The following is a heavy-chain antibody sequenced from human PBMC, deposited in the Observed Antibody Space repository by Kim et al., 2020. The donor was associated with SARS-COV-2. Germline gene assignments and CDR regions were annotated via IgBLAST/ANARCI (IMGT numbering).Heavy chain of an antibody. V-gene: IGHV4-61*01. CDR2: IYYSGST. J-gene: IGHJ4*02. Sequence: SETLSLTCTVSGGSVSSGSYYWSWIRQPPGKGLEWIGYIYYSGSTNYNPSLKSRVTISVDTSKNQFSLKLSSVTAADTAVYYCAWIAVAAQSYWGQGTLVTVSS. CDR1: GGSVSSGSYY. CDR3: AWIAVAAQSY. D-gene: IGHD6-19*01.